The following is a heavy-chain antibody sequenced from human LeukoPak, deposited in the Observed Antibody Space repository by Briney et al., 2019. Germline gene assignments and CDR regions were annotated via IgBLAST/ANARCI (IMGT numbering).Heavy chain of an antibody. Sequence: GASVKVSCKASGYTLSDFYMHWVRQAPGHGLEWMGWIRGDTGDSGAAQKFQGRVTMTRDTSTNTAYMELTGLSFDDTAMYYCARVRGNSCDFWGQGTLVTVSS. D-gene: IGHD6-13*01. V-gene: IGHV1-2*02. CDR3: ARVRGNSCDF. CDR1: GYTLSDFY. CDR2: IRGDTGDS. J-gene: IGHJ4*02.